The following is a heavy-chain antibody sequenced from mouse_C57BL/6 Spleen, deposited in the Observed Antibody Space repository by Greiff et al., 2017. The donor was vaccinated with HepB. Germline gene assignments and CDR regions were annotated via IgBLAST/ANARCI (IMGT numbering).Heavy chain of an antibody. Sequence: VQLQQPGAELVKPGASVKLSCKASGYTFTSYWMHWVKQRPGQGLEWIGMIHPNSGSTNYNEKFKSKATLTVDKSSSTAYMQLSSLTSEDSAVYYCADGGNYYGPSWFAYWGQGTLVTVSA. CDR1: GYTFTSYW. CDR2: IHPNSGST. J-gene: IGHJ3*01. CDR3: ADGGNYYGPSWFAY. V-gene: IGHV1-64*01. D-gene: IGHD2-1*01.